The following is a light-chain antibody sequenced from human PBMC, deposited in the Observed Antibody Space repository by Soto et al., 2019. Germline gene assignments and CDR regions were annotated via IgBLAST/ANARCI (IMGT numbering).Light chain of an antibody. Sequence: QSVLTQPPSVSAAPGQKVTISCSGSSSNIGNNYVSWYQQLPGTAPKLLIYDNDKRPSGVPDRFSGSKSGTTASLTISGLQADDEAEYFCSSYTAGRTFVFGGGTKLTVL. J-gene: IGLJ2*01. CDR2: DND. CDR3: SSYTAGRTFV. CDR1: SSNIGNNY. V-gene: IGLV1-51*01.